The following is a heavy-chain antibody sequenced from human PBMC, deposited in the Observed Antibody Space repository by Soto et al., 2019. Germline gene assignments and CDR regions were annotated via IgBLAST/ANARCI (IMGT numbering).Heavy chain of an antibody. CDR2: TYYNGNA. CDR3: ARHFVAVVIKGWGY. V-gene: IGHV4-39*01. D-gene: IGHD3-22*01. J-gene: IGHJ4*02. Sequence: SDTLSLTCTVSGGSIDRSNYYWDWIRQPPGKGLEWIGTTYYNGNAYYNPSLKSRVTMSVDTSKNQFSLKLISVTAADTAVYYCARHFVAVVIKGWGYWGQGTLVNVS. CDR1: GGSIDRSNYY.